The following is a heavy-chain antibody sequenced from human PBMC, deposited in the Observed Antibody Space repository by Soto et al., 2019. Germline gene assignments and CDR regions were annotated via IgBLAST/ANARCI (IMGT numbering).Heavy chain of an antibody. CDR1: GFTFSSYA. CDR2: MSGAGRSS. V-gene: IGHV3-23*01. CDR3: AKGPIFGVENIYDY. Sequence: DVQLLESGGDLVQPGGSLRLSCAASGFTFSSYAMSWVRQAPGKGLEWVSSMSGAGRSSYDADSVKGRFTISSDNSKNTLDLQMNNLRAEDTALYYCAKGPIFGVENIYDYWGQGTLVTVSS. J-gene: IGHJ4*02. D-gene: IGHD3-3*01.